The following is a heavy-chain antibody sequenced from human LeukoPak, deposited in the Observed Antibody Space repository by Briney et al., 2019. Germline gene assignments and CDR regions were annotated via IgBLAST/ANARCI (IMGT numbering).Heavy chain of an antibody. CDR2: IKQDGSEK. V-gene: IGHV3-7*03. CDR3: AKAPQGKSGYALPAN. D-gene: IGHD5-12*01. Sequence: GGSLRLSCAASGFTFSSYWMSWVRQAPGKGLEWVANIKQDGSEKYYVDSVKGRFTISRDNSKNTLYLQMNSLRVEDTAIYYCAKAPQGKSGYALPANWGQGTLVTVSS. CDR1: GFTFSSYW. J-gene: IGHJ4*02.